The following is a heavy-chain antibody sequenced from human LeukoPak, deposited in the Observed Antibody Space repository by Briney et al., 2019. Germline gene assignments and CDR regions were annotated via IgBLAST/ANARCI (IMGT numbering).Heavy chain of an antibody. CDR3: ARFLSSGWYKQVGFDP. CDR2: IYTSGST. Sequence: PSETLSLTCTVSGGSISSHYWSWIRQPAGKGLEWIGRIYTSGSTNYNPSLKSRVTISVDTSKNQFSLKLSSVTAADTAVYYCARFLSSGWYKQVGFDPWGQGTLVTVSS. V-gene: IGHV4-4*07. D-gene: IGHD6-19*01. J-gene: IGHJ5*02. CDR1: GGSISSHY.